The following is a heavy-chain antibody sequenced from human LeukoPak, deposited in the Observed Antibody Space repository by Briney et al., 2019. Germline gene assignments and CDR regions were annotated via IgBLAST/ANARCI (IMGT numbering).Heavy chain of an antibody. CDR1: GYSFNTYG. CDR3: ARVDFSSSSFGL. V-gene: IGHV5-51*01. D-gene: IGHD6-6*01. Sequence: GESLKVSCKASGYSFNTYGIGWVRQMPGKGLEWMAIIYPGDSDTRYSPSFQGQVTISADKSISTTYLQWSSLKASDTAMFYCARVDFSSSSFGLWGQGTLVTVSS. J-gene: IGHJ4*02. CDR2: IYPGDSDT.